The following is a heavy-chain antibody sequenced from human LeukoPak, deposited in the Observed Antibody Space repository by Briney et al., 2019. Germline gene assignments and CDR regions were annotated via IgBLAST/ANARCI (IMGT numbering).Heavy chain of an antibody. CDR3: ARADTAMDYGMDV. Sequence: SDTLSLTCAVSGYSISSSNWWGWIRQPPGKGLEWIGEIYHSGSTNYNPSLKSRVTISVDKSKNQFSLKLSSVTAADTAVYYCARADTAMDYGMDVWGQGTTVTVSS. D-gene: IGHD5-18*01. CDR2: IYHSGST. CDR1: GYSISSSNW. J-gene: IGHJ6*02. V-gene: IGHV4-28*03.